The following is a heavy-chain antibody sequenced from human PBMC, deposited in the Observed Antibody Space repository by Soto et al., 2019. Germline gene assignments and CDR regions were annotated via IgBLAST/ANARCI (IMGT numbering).Heavy chain of an antibody. D-gene: IGHD3-10*01. V-gene: IGHV1-69*13. Sequence: ASVKVSCKASGGTFSSYAISWVRQAPGQGLEWMGGIIPIFGTANYAQKFQGRVTITADESTSTAYMELSSLRSEDTAVYYCARGAPNYGSAPACGRGVWDRVTT. CDR1: GGTFSSYA. J-gene: IGHJ6*04. CDR3: ARGAPNYGSAPACGRGV. CDR2: IIPIFGTA.